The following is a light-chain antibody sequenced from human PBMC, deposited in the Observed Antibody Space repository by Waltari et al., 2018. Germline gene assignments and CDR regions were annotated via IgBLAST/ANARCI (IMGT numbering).Light chain of an antibody. J-gene: IGKJ3*01. CDR3: QHLNSYPPT. Sequence: DIQLTQSPSFLSASVGDRVTITCRASQGISSHLAWYQQKPGKAPNLLISEASTLQSGVPSRFSGTGSETEFTLTISSLQPEDFATYFCQHLNSYPPTFGPGTIVDIK. V-gene: IGKV1-9*01. CDR1: QGISSH. CDR2: EAS.